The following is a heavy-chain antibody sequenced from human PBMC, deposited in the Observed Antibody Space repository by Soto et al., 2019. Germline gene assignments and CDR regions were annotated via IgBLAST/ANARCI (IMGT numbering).Heavy chain of an antibody. V-gene: IGHV4-39*01. CDR2: IYYSGST. CDR1: GGSISSSSYY. Sequence: PSETLSLTCTVSGGSISSSSYYWGWIRQPPGKGLEWIGSIYYSGSTYYNPSLKSRVTISVDTSKNQFSLKLSSVTAADTAVYYCAIGDYSNALFYYYYGMDVWGQGTTVTVS. D-gene: IGHD4-4*01. CDR3: AIGDYSNALFYYYYGMDV. J-gene: IGHJ6*02.